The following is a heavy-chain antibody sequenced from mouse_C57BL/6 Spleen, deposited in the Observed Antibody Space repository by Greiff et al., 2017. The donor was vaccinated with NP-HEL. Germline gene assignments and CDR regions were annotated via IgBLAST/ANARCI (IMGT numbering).Heavy chain of an antibody. Sequence: VQLQQPGAELVRPGSSVKLSCKASGYTFTSYWMDWVKQRPGQGLEWIGNIYPSDSETHYNQKFKDKATLTVDKSSSTAYMQLSSLTSEDSAVYYCARTESNYQIANYHAMDHRGQGTSVTVSS. CDR2: IYPSDSET. CDR1: GYTFTSYW. V-gene: IGHV1-61*01. J-gene: IGHJ4*01. D-gene: IGHD2-5*01. CDR3: ARTESNYQIANYHAMDH.